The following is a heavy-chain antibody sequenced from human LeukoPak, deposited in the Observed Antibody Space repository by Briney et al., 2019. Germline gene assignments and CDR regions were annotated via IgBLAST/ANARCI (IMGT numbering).Heavy chain of an antibody. D-gene: IGHD5-12*01. V-gene: IGHV3-9*01. Sequence: PGGSLRLSCAVSGFTFDDYAMHWVRQVPGKGLEWVSGINWNSDSIGYADSVKGRFTTSRDNAKNSLYLQMNSLRAEDTAFYYCAINGGGDSGYGNFDYWGQGTLVNVSS. CDR3: AINGGGDSGYGNFDY. CDR2: INWNSDSI. J-gene: IGHJ4*02. CDR1: GFTFDDYA.